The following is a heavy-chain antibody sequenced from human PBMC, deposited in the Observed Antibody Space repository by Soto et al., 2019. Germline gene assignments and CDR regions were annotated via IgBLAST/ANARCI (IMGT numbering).Heavy chain of an antibody. D-gene: IGHD3-10*01. CDR2: IVGGSGNT. J-gene: IGHJ4*02. CDR1: GFTFSHSA. Sequence: QMQLVQSGPEVKKPGTSVKVSCKASGFTFSHSAMQWVRQARGQSLEWIGWIVGGSGNTNYAQKFQERVTISWDASTNAAYMELGSLRSEEAAGYYCAAESYYASNGTKGRIDCGQGTLVTVAS. CDR3: AAESYYASNGTKGRID. V-gene: IGHV1-58*02.